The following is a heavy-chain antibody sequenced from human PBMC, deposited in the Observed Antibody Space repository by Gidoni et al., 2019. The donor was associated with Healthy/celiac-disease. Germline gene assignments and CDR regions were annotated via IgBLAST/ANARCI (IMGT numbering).Heavy chain of an antibody. D-gene: IGHD6-13*01. Sequence: QVQLQQWGAGLAKPSAPLPLPSAVYGGSFSGYYWSWIRQPPGKGLEWIGEINHSGSTNYNPSLKRRVTISVDTSKNEFSLKLSSVTAADTAVYYCARIAAAAGFDYWGQGTLVTVSS. CDR3: ARIAAAAGFDY. CDR2: INHSGST. CDR1: GGSFSGYY. V-gene: IGHV4-34*01. J-gene: IGHJ4*02.